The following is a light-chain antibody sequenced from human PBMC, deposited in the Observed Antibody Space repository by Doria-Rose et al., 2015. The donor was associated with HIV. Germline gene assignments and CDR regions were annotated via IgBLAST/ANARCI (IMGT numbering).Light chain of an antibody. CDR2: DGS. J-gene: IGKJ1*01. V-gene: IGKV3-20*01. Sequence: TQSPGTLSLSPGERATLSCRASQSFSSTYLAWYQQKPGQAPGLLIYDGSTRATGIPDRFSASGSGTDFTLTINGLEPEDFALYYCHQYGTSWTFGQGTKVEI. CDR3: HQYGTSWT. CDR1: QSFSSTY.